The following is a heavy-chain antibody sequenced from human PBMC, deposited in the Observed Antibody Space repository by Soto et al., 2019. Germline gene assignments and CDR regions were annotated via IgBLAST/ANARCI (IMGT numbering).Heavy chain of an antibody. CDR2: INAGNGNT. CDR1: GYTLTSYA. CDR3: ARAYCGGDCYPPDY. D-gene: IGHD2-21*02. J-gene: IGHJ4*02. Sequence: ASVKVSCKAPGYTLTSYAIHWVRQAPGQRLEWMGWINAGNGNTKYSQKFQGRVPITRDTSASTAYMELSSLRSEDTAVYYCARAYCGGDCYPPDYWGQGTLVTVSS. V-gene: IGHV1-3*01.